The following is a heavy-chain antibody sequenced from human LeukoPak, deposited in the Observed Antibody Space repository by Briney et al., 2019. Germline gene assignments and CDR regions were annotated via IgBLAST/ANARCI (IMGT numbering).Heavy chain of an antibody. CDR1: GGSISSYY. J-gene: IGHJ4*02. V-gene: IGHV4-59*04. CDR2: VYNVGST. D-gene: IGHD6-19*01. CDR3: ARHAEYNSGWHFYLDH. Sequence: PSETLSLTCTVSGGSISSYYWSWIRQPPGKGLEWIGSVYNVGSTYYNLSLRSRVTMSIDTSKNQFSLRLNSVTAADTAVYYCARHAEYNSGWHFYLDHWGQGILVTVSS.